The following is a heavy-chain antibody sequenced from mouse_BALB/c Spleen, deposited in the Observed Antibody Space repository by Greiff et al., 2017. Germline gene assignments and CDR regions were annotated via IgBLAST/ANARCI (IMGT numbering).Heavy chain of an antibody. Sequence: EVQLVESGGGLVQPKGSLKLSCAASGFTFNTYAMNWVRQAPGKGLEWVARIRSKSNNYATYYADSVKDRFTISRDDSQSMLYLQMNNLKTEDTAMYYCVRHDYGNYLFAYWGQGTLVTVSA. V-gene: IGHV10-1*02. CDR1: GFTFNTYA. J-gene: IGHJ3*01. CDR3: VRHDYGNYLFAY. D-gene: IGHD2-1*01. CDR2: IRSKSNNYAT.